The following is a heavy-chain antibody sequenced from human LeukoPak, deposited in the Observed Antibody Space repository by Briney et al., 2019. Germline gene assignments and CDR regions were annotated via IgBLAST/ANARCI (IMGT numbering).Heavy chain of an antibody. CDR3: AKAYSSSFVGYFDY. Sequence: GGSLRLSCAASGFTFDDYAMHWVRQAPGKGLEWVSGISWNSGSIGYADSVKGRFTISRDNAKNSLYLQMNSLRAEDMALYYCAKAYSSSFVGYFDYWGQGTLVTVSS. V-gene: IGHV3-9*03. J-gene: IGHJ4*02. CDR1: GFTFDDYA. CDR2: ISWNSGSI. D-gene: IGHD6-13*01.